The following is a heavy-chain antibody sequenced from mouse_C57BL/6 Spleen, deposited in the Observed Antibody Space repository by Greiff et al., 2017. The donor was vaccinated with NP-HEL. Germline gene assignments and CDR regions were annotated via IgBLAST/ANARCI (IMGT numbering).Heavy chain of an antibody. J-gene: IGHJ4*01. CDR1: GYTFTDYY. CDR3: ARWDFHDYGYAMDY. Sequence: EVQLQQSGPVLVKPGASVKMSCKASGYTFTDYYMNWVKQSHGKSLEWIGVINPYNGGTSYNQKFKGKATLTVDKSSSTAYMELNSLTSEDSAVYYCARWDFHDYGYAMDYWGQGTSVTVSS. D-gene: IGHD2-4*01. CDR2: INPYNGGT. V-gene: IGHV1-19*01.